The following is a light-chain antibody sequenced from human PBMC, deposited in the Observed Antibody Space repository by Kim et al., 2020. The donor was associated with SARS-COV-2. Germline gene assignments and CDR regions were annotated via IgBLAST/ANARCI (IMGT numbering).Light chain of an antibody. Sequence: QTVSITCTENSSNIGAGYDVHWYQQIPGTAPKLLIYGNDNRPSGVHDRFSGSRSGTSASLAITGLQAEDEADYYCQSYDSSLSGWVFGGGTQLTVL. CDR2: GND. J-gene: IGLJ3*02. CDR3: QSYDSSLSGWV. CDR1: SSNIGAGYD. V-gene: IGLV1-40*01.